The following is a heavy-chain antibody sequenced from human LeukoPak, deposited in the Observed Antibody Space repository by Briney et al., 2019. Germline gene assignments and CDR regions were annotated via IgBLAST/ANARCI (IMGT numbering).Heavy chain of an antibody. CDR1: GFTLSSYA. Sequence: GGSLRLSCAASGFTLSSYAMSWVRQGPGKGLEWVSAISVSGNTYHADSVKGRFTISRDNAKNSLYLQMNSLRAEDTAVYYCARRRTTVTTSLDYWGQGTLVTVSS. CDR3: ARRRTTVTTSLDY. D-gene: IGHD4-17*01. J-gene: IGHJ4*02. V-gene: IGHV3-23*01. CDR2: ISVSGNT.